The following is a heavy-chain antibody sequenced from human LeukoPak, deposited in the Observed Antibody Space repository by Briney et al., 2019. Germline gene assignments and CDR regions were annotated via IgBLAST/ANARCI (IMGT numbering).Heavy chain of an antibody. CDR2: ISSSSTYI. CDR3: ARDPDPDYGGNSGYFDY. V-gene: IGHV3-21*01. J-gene: IGHJ4*02. CDR1: GFTFSSYN. D-gene: IGHD4-23*01. Sequence: GGSLRLSCAASGFTFSSYNMNWVRQAPGRGLEWVSSISSSSTYIFNADSVKGRFTISRDNAKNSLYLQMNSLRAEDTAVYYCARDPDPDYGGNSGYFDYWGQGTLVTVSS.